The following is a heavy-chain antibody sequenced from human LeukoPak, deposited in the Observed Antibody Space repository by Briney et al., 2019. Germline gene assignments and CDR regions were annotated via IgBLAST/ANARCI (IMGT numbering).Heavy chain of an antibody. Sequence: GESLKISCKGSGYSFTIYWIGWVRQMPGKGLEWMGVIYPGDSDTRYSPSFQGQVTISVDKSTSTAYLQWISLRASDTAMYYCARGPHYDFLTGYYSSHFDYWGQGTLVSVSS. CDR3: ARGPHYDFLTGYYSSHFDY. J-gene: IGHJ4*02. CDR2: IYPGDSDT. V-gene: IGHV5-51*01. CDR1: GYSFTIYW. D-gene: IGHD3-9*01.